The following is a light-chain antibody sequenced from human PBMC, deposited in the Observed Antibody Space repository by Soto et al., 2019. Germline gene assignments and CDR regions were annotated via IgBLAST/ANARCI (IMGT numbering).Light chain of an antibody. V-gene: IGLV2-11*01. J-gene: IGLJ1*01. CDR3: CSYVGTYSYV. Sequence: QSALTQPCSVSGSPGQSVTISCTGTTSDVGGYNYVSWYQQHPSKAPKLMIYDVTKRPSGVPDRFSGSKSDNTASLTISGLQAEDEADYYCCSYVGTYSYVFGTGTKLTVL. CDR1: TSDVGGYNY. CDR2: DVT.